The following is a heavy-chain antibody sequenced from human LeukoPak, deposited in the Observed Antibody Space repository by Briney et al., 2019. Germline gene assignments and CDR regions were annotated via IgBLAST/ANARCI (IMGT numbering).Heavy chain of an antibody. Sequence: GGSLRLSCAASEFIFSRFWMSWVRQAPGKGLEWVASINQDESAKFYVDSVRGRFTISRDNAKNSLFLQMNSLRAEDTALYYCAKSFGPWGYYYYMDVWGKGTTVTVSS. CDR2: INQDESAK. CDR3: AKSFGPWGYYYYMDV. D-gene: IGHD3-10*01. CDR1: EFIFSRFW. V-gene: IGHV3-7*03. J-gene: IGHJ6*03.